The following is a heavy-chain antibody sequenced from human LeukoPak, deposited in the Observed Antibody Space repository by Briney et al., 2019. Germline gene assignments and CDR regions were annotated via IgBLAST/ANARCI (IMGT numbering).Heavy chain of an antibody. CDR1: GYTFTSYA. J-gene: IGHJ5*02. CDR3: ARRIAAAGNNWFDP. CDR2: INAGNGNT. D-gene: IGHD6-13*01. V-gene: IGHV1-3*01. Sequence: GASVKVSCKASGYTFTSYAMHWVRQAPGQRLEWMGWINAGNGNTKYSQKFQGRVTITRDTSASTAYMELSSLRSEDTAVHYCARRIAAAGNNWFDPWGQGTLVTVSS.